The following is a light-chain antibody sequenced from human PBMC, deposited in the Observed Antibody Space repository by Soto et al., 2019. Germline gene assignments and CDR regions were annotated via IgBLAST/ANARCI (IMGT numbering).Light chain of an antibody. CDR2: GNS. CDR3: QSYDSSLSGSV. CDR1: SSNIGAGYD. J-gene: IGLJ2*01. Sequence: QAVLTQPPSVSRAPGQRVTISCTGSSSNIGAGYDVHWYQQLPGTAPKLLIYGNSNRPSGVPDRFSGSKSGTSASLAITGLLAEDDAHYYCQSYDSSLSGSVFGGGTKLTVL. V-gene: IGLV1-40*01.